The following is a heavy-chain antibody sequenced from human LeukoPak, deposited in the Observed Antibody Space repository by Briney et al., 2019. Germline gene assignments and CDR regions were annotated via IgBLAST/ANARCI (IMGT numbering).Heavy chain of an antibody. CDR2: ISSSSSYI. D-gene: IGHD3-22*01. CDR1: GFTFSDYY. CDR3: ASTEDYYDSSGYHGDY. Sequence: GGSLRLSCAASGFTFSDYYMSWIRQAPGKGLEWVSSISSSSSYIYYADSVKGRFTISRDNAKNSLYLQMNSLRAEDTAVYYCASTEDYYDSSGYHGDYWGQGTLVTVSS. V-gene: IGHV3-11*06. J-gene: IGHJ4*02.